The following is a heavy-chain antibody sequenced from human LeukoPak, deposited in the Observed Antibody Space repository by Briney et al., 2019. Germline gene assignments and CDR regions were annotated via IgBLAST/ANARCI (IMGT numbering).Heavy chain of an antibody. D-gene: IGHD3-10*01. J-gene: IGHJ6*03. V-gene: IGHV3-23*01. CDR2: ISGSGGTT. Sequence: GGSLRLSCAASGFTFSSYGMHWVRQAPGKGLEWVSSISGSGGTTYYADSVKGWFTISRDDSKNTLYLQMDSLRAEDTAVYYCAKSGAQHYYYYDMDVWGKGTTVTVSS. CDR1: GFTFSSYG. CDR3: AKSGAQHYYYYDMDV.